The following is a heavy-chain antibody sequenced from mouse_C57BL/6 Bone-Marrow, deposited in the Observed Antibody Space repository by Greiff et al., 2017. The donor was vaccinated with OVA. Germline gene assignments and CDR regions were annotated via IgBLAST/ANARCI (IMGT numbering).Heavy chain of an antibody. CDR2: ISGGGGNT. Sequence: EVHLVESGGGLVKPGGSLKLSCAASGFTFSSYTMSWVRQTPEKRLEWVATISGGGGNTYYPDSVKGRFTISRDNAKNTLYLQMSSLRSEDTALYYCARPTYDYDGAYYAMDYWGQGTSVTVSS. D-gene: IGHD2-4*01. V-gene: IGHV5-9*01. CDR1: GFTFSSYT. CDR3: ARPTYDYDGAYYAMDY. J-gene: IGHJ4*01.